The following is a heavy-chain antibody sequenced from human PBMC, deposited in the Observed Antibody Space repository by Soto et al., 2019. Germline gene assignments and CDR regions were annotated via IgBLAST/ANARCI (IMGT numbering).Heavy chain of an antibody. CDR1: GLIFSDYH. Sequence: EVQLVESGGGLVQPGGSLRLSCAASGLIFSDYHMDWVRQAPGKRLEWVGRIRRKANSYTTEYAASVKGRFTISRDDSKNSLYLQMNSLITEHTAVYYCAMLGGCFGGSNDMDVLGQGTTVTVSS. J-gene: IGHJ6*02. CDR2: IRRKANSYTT. V-gene: IGHV3-72*01. CDR3: AMLGGCFGGSNDMDV. D-gene: IGHD6-19*01.